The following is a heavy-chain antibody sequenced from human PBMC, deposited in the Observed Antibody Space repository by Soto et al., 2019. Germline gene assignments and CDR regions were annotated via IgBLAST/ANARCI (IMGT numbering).Heavy chain of an antibody. J-gene: IGHJ2*01. D-gene: IGHD6-6*01. CDR1: GFTFSNYG. Sequence: SLTLSCAASGFTFSNYGVHWVLQAPGKGLEWVAVVWDDGSKKYYGDSVKGRFTIARDNSKNTLYLQMDSLRDEDTAVYYCARPPVPKIYWYFDLWGRGTLVTVSS. V-gene: IGHV3-33*01. CDR3: ARPPVPKIYWYFDL. CDR2: VWDDGSKK.